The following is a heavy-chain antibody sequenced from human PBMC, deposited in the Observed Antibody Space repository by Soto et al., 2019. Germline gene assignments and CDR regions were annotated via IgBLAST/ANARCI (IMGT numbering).Heavy chain of an antibody. J-gene: IGHJ6*02. CDR2: IYHSGSN. CDR1: GGSISSSNW. CDR3: ARGDGWELPDYYYYGMDV. Sequence: SETLSLTCAVSGGSISSSNWWSWVRQPPGKGLEWIGEIYHSGSNNYNPSLKSRVTISVDKSKNQFSLKLSSVTAADTAVYYCARGDGWELPDYYYYGMDVWGQGTTVTVSS. V-gene: IGHV4-4*02. D-gene: IGHD1-26*01.